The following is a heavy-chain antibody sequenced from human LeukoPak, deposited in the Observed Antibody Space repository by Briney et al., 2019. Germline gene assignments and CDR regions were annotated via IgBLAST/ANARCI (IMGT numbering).Heavy chain of an antibody. CDR2: IKSKTDGGRT. CDR1: GYSISSGYY. D-gene: IGHD3-22*01. J-gene: IGHJ6*03. CDR3: TSEAGDSRGCFPHYYYYYYMDV. Sequence: ETLSLTCTVSGYSISSGYYWGWIRQPPGKGLEWVGRIKSKTDGGRTDYAAPVKGRFTISRDDSNNTPYLQMNSLKAEDTAVYFSTSEAGDSRGCFPHYYYYYYMDVWGKGTTVTVSS. V-gene: IGHV3-15*01.